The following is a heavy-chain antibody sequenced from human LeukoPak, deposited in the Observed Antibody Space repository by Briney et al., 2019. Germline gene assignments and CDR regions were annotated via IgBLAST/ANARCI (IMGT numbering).Heavy chain of an antibody. CDR3: ARDRDSSGGSFDY. D-gene: IGHD6-6*01. J-gene: IGHJ4*02. CDR1: GFTFSSYA. CDR2: ISYDGSNK. V-gene: IGHV3-30-3*01. Sequence: PGRSLRLSCAASGFTFSSYAMYWVRQAPGKGLEWVAVISYDGSNKYYADSVKGRFTISRDNSKNTLYLQMNSLRAEDTAVYYCARDRDSSGGSFDYWGQGTLVTVSS.